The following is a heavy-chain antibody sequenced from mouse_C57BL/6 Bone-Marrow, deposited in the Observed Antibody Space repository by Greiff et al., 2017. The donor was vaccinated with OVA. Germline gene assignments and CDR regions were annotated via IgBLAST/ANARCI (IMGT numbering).Heavy chain of an antibody. J-gene: IGHJ4*01. CDR3: ARSAPRLWFRY. Sequence: QVQLQQSGAELARPGASVKLSCKASGYTFTSYGISWVKQRNGQGLEWIGEIYPRSGNTYYNEKFKGKPTLTSDKSSSTAYLELRSLTSEYSAFYFCARSAPRLWFRYWGQGTSVTVSS. V-gene: IGHV1-81*01. CDR2: IYPRSGNT. CDR1: GYTFTSYG. D-gene: IGHD2-2*01.